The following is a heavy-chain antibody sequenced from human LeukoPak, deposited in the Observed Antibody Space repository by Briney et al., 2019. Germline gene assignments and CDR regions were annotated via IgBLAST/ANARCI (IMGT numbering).Heavy chain of an antibody. V-gene: IGHV4-34*01. D-gene: IGHD3-3*01. CDR2: INHSGST. Sequence: SETLSLTCAVYGGSFSGYYWSWIRQPPGKGLEWIGEINHSGSTNYNPSLKSRVTISVDTSKNQFSLKLRSVTAADTAVYYCARGLNDSWAGENYWGQGTLVTVSP. CDR1: GGSFSGYY. CDR3: ARGLNDSWAGENY. J-gene: IGHJ4*02.